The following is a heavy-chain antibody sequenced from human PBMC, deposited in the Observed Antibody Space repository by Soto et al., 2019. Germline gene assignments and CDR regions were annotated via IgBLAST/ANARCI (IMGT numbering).Heavy chain of an antibody. CDR2: ISGSGGST. J-gene: IGHJ5*02. D-gene: IGHD3-3*01. Sequence: PGGSLRLSCAASGFTFSSYAMSWVRQAPGKGLEWVSAISGSGGSTYYADSVKGRFTISRDNSKNTLYLQMNSLRAEDTAVYYCAKDRRYYDFWSGYFDPWGQGTLVTVSS. V-gene: IGHV3-23*01. CDR3: AKDRRYYDFWSGYFDP. CDR1: GFTFSSYA.